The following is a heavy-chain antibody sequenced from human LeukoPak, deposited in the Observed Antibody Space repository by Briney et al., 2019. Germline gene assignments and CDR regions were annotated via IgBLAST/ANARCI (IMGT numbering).Heavy chain of an antibody. J-gene: IGHJ5*02. CDR2: IYYSGST. CDR1: GGSISSYY. D-gene: IGHD1-26*01. Sequence: PSETLSLTCTVSGGSISSYYWSWIRQPPGKGLEWIGYIYYSGSTNYNPSLKSRVTISVDTSKNQFSLKLSSVTAADTAVYYCARGGSGSPLAFWFDPWGQGTLVTVSS. CDR3: ARGGSGSPLAFWFDP. V-gene: IGHV4-59*12.